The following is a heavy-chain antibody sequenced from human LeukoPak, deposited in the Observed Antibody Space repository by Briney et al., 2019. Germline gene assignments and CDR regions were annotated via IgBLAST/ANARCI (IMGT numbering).Heavy chain of an antibody. CDR3: ARDPSSRSSSIYDY. J-gene: IGHJ4*02. Sequence: GGSLRLSCAASGFIFSSYWMSWVRQAPGKGLEWVANIKQDGSEKYYVDSVKGRFTISRDNAKNSLYLQMNSLRAEDTAVYYCARDPSSRSSSIYDYWGQGTLVTVSS. D-gene: IGHD6-13*01. V-gene: IGHV3-7*01. CDR2: IKQDGSEK. CDR1: GFIFSSYW.